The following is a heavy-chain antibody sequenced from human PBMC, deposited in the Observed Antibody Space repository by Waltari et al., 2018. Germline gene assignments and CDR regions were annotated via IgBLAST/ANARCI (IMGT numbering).Heavy chain of an antibody. Sequence: EVQLLESGGGLVRLGGSLRLSCAASGFPFGTHWMHWVRQAPGKGLVSVSQINTDGSITSYADSVRGRFTISRDNAKNTLFLQMNSLRAEDTAVYYCVLFSSSFLGDCWGQGTLVTVSS. CDR3: VLFSSSFLGDC. CDR1: GFPFGTHW. CDR2: INTDGSIT. D-gene: IGHD6-13*01. J-gene: IGHJ4*02. V-gene: IGHV3-74*01.